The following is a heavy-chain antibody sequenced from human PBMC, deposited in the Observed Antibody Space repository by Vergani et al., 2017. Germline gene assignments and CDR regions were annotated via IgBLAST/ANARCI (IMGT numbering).Heavy chain of an antibody. Sequence: QVQLVQSGAEVKKPGASVKVSCKASGYTFTSYYMHWVRQAPGQGLEWMGIINPSGGSTSYAQKFQGRVTMTRDTSTSTVYMELSSLRSEDTAVYYCARLAMVRGVIMYYFDYWGQGTLVTVSS. V-gene: IGHV1-46*01. CDR1: GYTFTSYY. D-gene: IGHD3-10*01. CDR3: ARLAMVRGVIMYYFDY. J-gene: IGHJ4*02. CDR2: INPSGGST.